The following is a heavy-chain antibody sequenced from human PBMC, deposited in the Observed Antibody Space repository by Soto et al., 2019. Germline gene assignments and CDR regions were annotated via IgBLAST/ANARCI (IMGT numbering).Heavy chain of an antibody. D-gene: IGHD1-26*01. CDR3: AKAVVGDC. CDR2: FTTSSYYM. Sequence: PGGSLRLSCSASGLIFSAYSMNWVRQAPGKGLEWVSSFTTSSYYMYYADSVKGRFTISRDNAKNTLYLQMNSLRAEDTAVYYCAKAVVGDCWGQGTLVTVSS. J-gene: IGHJ4*02. V-gene: IGHV3-21*04. CDR1: GLIFSAYS.